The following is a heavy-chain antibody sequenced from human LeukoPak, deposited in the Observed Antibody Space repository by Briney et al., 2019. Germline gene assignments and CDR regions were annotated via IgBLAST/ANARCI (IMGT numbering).Heavy chain of an antibody. D-gene: IGHD3-10*01. V-gene: IGHV4-4*07. CDR3: ARSLWFGELRYFDY. CDR1: GGSISSYY. J-gene: IGHJ4*02. Sequence: PSETLSLTCTVSGGSISSYYWGWIRQPAGKGLEWIGRIYTSGSTNYNPSLKSRVTMSVDTSKNQFSLKLSSVTAADTAVYYCARSLWFGELRYFDYWGQGTLVTVSS. CDR2: IYTSGST.